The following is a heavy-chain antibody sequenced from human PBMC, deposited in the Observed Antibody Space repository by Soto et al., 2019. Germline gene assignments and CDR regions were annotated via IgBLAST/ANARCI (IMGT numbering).Heavy chain of an antibody. CDR2: IIPILGIA. V-gene: IGHV1-69*02. CDR1: GGTFSSNT. Sequence: QVQLVQSGAEVKKPGSSVKVSCQASGGTFSSNTINWVRQSPGQGLEWMGRIIPILGIANYAQKLQGRVTITADKSTTTAYMELRSLRSEDTAVYYCARATGYGSGSSVFQVWGQGTLVTVSS. J-gene: IGHJ1*01. CDR3: ARATGYGSGSSVFQV. D-gene: IGHD6-19*01.